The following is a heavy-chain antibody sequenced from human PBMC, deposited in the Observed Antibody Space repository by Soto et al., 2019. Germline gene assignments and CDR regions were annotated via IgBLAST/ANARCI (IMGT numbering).Heavy chain of an antibody. CDR3: GGEAGDYDWYFDL. D-gene: IGHD4-17*01. CDR2: ISPYNGNT. CDR1: GYTFTSRG. Sequence: QVQLVQSGAEVKEPGASVKVSCKTSGYTFTSRGIYWVRQAPGQGLEWMGWISPYNGNTNYAQSLQGRVTLSTDTSTSTAYMELRSLRSDDTAVYYCGGEAGDYDWYFDLWGRGTPVTVSS. V-gene: IGHV1-18*01. J-gene: IGHJ2*01.